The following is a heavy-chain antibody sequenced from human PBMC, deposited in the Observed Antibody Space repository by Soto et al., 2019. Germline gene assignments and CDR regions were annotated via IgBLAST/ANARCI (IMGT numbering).Heavy chain of an antibody. V-gene: IGHV4-59*01. CDR2: INYSGST. CDR1: GGSISSYY. J-gene: IGHJ6*02. CDR3: ARGGGYSYGGYYYGMDV. Sequence: SETLSLTCTVSGGSISSYYWSWIQQPPGRGLECIGYINYSGSTNYNPSLKSRVTISVDTSKNQFSLKLSSVTAADTAVYYCARGGGYSYGGYYYGMDVWGQGTTVTVSS. D-gene: IGHD5-18*01.